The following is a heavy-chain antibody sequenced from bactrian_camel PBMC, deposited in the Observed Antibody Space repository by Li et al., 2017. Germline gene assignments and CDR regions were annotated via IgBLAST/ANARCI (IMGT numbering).Heavy chain of an antibody. CDR2: MSQYGAI. D-gene: IGHD3*01. CDR1: GYTYSSTC. J-gene: IGHJ6*01. CDR3: AITYAIDECRLVSWSNAYGY. Sequence: QVQLVESGGGAVQAGGSLRLSCTASGYTYSSTCMGWFRQTPGNECERVVTMSQYGAIGYAASVKGRFTISQDNAKNTLYLQMNSLKPEDTGMYYCAITYAIDECRLVSWSNAYGYWGQGTQVTVS. V-gene: IGHV3S57*01.